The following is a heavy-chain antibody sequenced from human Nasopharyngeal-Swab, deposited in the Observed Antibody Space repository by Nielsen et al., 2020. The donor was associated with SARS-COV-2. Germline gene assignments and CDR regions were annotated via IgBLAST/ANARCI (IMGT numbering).Heavy chain of an antibody. V-gene: IGHV3-20*04. J-gene: IGHJ4*02. D-gene: IGHD6-6*01. Sequence: GESLKISCAASGFTFDDYGMSWVRQAPGKGLEWVSGINWNGGSTGYADSVKGRFTISRDNAKNSLYLQMNSLRAEDTAVYYCARGSSSYYFDYWGQGTLVTVSS. CDR1: GFTFDDYG. CDR3: ARGSSSYYFDY. CDR2: INWNGGST.